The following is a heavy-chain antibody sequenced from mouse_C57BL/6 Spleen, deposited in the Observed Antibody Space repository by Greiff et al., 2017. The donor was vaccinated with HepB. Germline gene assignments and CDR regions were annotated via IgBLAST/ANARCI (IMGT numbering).Heavy chain of an antibody. CDR3: ARDYYGSIPFAY. Sequence: EVKLMESGGGLVKPGGSLKLSCAASGFTFSSYAMSWVRQTPEKRLEWVATISDGGSYTYYPDNVKGRFTISRDNAKNNLYLQMSHLKSEDTAMYYCARDYYGSIPFAYWGQGTLVTVSA. V-gene: IGHV5-4*01. J-gene: IGHJ3*01. CDR1: GFTFSSYA. CDR2: ISDGGSYT. D-gene: IGHD1-1*01.